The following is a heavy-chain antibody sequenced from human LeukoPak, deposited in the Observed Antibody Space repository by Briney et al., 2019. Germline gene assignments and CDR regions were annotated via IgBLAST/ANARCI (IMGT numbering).Heavy chain of an antibody. V-gene: IGHV3-11*04. J-gene: IGHJ5*02. CDR2: ISSSGSTI. CDR1: GFTFSDYY. D-gene: IGHD2-15*01. CDR3: ARDRILHIVVVVAATPLWFDP. Sequence: GGSLRLSCAASGFTFSDYYMSWIRQAPGKGLEWVSYISSSGSTIYYADSVKGRFTISRDNSKNTLYLQMNSLRAEDTAVYYCARDRILHIVVVVAATPLWFDPWGQGTLVTVSS.